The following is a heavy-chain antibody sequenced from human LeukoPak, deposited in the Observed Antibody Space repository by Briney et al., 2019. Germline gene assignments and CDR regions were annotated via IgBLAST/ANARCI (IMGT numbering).Heavy chain of an antibody. CDR1: GFTFSSDW. Sequence: HPGGSLRLSCAASGFTFSSDWMSWVRQAPGKGLEWVANINQDGNVKYYVDSVKGRFTISRDNAKNSLYLQMNSLRAEDTAVYYCARGHSGDWALGGQGTLVTVSS. CDR3: ARGHSGDWAL. CDR2: INQDGNVK. J-gene: IGHJ4*02. V-gene: IGHV3-7*01. D-gene: IGHD2-21*02.